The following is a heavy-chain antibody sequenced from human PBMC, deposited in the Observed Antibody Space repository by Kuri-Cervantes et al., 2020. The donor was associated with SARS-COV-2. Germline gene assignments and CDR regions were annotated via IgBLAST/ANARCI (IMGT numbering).Heavy chain of an antibody. CDR1: GGSFSGYS. D-gene: IGHD2-15*01. Sequence: GSLRLSCAVYGGSFSGYSWGWIRQPPGKGLEWIGEINHSGSTNYNPSLKSRVTISLDTSKSQFSLKLSSVTAADTAVYYCAWGSGGSSQTYWGQGTLVTVSS. V-gene: IGHV4-34*01. CDR2: INHSGST. J-gene: IGHJ4*02. CDR3: AWGSGGSSQTY.